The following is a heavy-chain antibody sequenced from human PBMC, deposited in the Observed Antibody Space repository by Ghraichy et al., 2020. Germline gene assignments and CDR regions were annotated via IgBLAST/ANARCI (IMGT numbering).Heavy chain of an antibody. J-gene: IGHJ6*02. CDR2: IYYSGST. CDR1: GGSISSGGYY. D-gene: IGHD3-3*01. CDR3: ARAGPRDTIFGVRYYYYYGMDV. Sequence: SEPLSLTCTVSGGSISSGGYYWSWIRQHPGKGLEWIGYIYYSGSTYYNPSLKSRVTISVDTSKNQFSLKLSSVTAADTAVYYCARAGPRDTIFGVRYYYYYGMDVWGQGTTVTVSS. V-gene: IGHV4-31*03.